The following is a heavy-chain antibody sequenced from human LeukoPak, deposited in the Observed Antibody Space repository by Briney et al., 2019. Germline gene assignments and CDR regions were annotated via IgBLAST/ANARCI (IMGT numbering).Heavy chain of an antibody. J-gene: IGHJ4*02. V-gene: IGHV4-34*01. D-gene: IGHD1-7*01. CDR1: GGSFSGYY. CDR2: INHSGST. Sequence: PSETLSPTCAVYGGSFSGYYWSWIRQPPGKGLEWIGEINHSGSTNYNPSLKSRVTISVDTSKNQFSLKLSSVTAADTAVYYCARRLTGTARLRNWCQGTLVTVSS. CDR3: ARRLTGTARLRN.